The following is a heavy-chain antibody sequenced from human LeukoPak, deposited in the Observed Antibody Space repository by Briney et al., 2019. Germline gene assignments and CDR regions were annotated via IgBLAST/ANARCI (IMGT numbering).Heavy chain of an antibody. V-gene: IGHV4-59*01. Sequence: SETLSLTCTVSGGSISSYYWSWIRQPPGKGLEWIGYIYYSGSTNYNPSLKSRVTISVDTSKNQFSLKLSSVTAADTAVYYCARRSDYYDSSGYLYYFDYWGQGTLVTVSS. CDR2: IYYSGST. CDR3: ARRSDYYDSSGYLYYFDY. CDR1: GGSISSYY. D-gene: IGHD3-22*01. J-gene: IGHJ4*02.